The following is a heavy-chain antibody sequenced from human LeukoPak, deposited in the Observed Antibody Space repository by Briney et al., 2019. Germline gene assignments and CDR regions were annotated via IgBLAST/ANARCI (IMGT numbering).Heavy chain of an antibody. Sequence: GGSLRLSCTASGFTFSTYAMTWVRQAPGKGLEWVSLIVGGGSSTYYADSVKGRFTVSRDNSKNTLYLQMNILRAEDTAVYYCAKVESSGYRYDAFDIWGQGTMVTVSS. CDR2: IVGGGSST. CDR3: AKVESSGYRYDAFDI. CDR1: GFTFSTYA. D-gene: IGHD3-22*01. J-gene: IGHJ3*02. V-gene: IGHV3-23*01.